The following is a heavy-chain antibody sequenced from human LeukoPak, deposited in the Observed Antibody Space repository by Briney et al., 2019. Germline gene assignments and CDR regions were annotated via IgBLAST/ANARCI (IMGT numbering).Heavy chain of an antibody. Sequence: PSETLSLTCAVYGGSFSGYYWSWIRQPPGKGLEWIGEINHSGSTNYNPSLKSRVTISVDTSKNQFSLKLSSVTAADTAVYYCARHRGLYSSGWYLDYWGQGTLVTVSS. D-gene: IGHD6-19*01. V-gene: IGHV4-34*01. CDR1: GGSFSGYY. CDR2: INHSGST. J-gene: IGHJ4*02. CDR3: ARHRGLYSSGWYLDY.